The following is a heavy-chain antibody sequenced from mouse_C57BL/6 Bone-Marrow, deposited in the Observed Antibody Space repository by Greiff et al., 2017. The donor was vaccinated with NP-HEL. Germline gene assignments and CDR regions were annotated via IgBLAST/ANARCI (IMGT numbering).Heavy chain of an antibody. V-gene: IGHV1-76*01. CDR3: ARDSSGYVYYAMDY. CDR1: GYTFTDYY. Sequence: QVQLQQSGAELVRPGASVKLSCKASGYTFTDYYINWVKQRPGQGLEWIARIYPGSGNTYYNEKFKGKATLTAEKSSSTAYMQLSSLTSEDSAVYFCARDSSGYVYYAMDYWGQGTSVTVSS. J-gene: IGHJ4*01. CDR2: IYPGSGNT. D-gene: IGHD3-2*02.